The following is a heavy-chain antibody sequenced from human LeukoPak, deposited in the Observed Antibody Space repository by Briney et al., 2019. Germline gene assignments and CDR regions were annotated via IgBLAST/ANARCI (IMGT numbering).Heavy chain of an antibody. V-gene: IGHV3-49*03. CDR3: TRAGSSGWYAYYFDY. CDR1: GFTFGDYA. CDR2: ISSKAYGGTT. D-gene: IGHD6-19*01. J-gene: IGHJ4*02. Sequence: GGSLRLSCTASGFTFGDYAMSWFRQAPGKGLAWVGFISSKAYGGTTEYAASVKGRFTISRDDSKSIAYLQMNSLKTEDTAVYYCTRAGSSGWYAYYFDYWGQGTLVTVSS.